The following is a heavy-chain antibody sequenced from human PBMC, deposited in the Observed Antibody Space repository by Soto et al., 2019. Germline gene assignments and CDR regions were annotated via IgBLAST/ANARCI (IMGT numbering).Heavy chain of an antibody. D-gene: IGHD3-9*01. V-gene: IGHV3-33*01. CDR3: ARERKTYYDILTGYFSY. CDR2: IWYDGSNK. J-gene: IGHJ4*02. Sequence: GGSLRLSCAASGFTFSSYGMHWVRQAPGKGLEWVAVIWYDGSNKYYADSVKGRFTISRDNSKNTLYLQMNSLRAEDTAVYYCARERKTYYDILTGYFSYWGQGTLVTVSS. CDR1: GFTFSSYG.